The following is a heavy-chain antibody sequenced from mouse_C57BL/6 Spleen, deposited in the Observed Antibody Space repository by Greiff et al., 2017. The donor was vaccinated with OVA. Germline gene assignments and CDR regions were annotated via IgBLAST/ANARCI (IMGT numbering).Heavy chain of an antibody. CDR2: ISYDGSN. CDR3: ARDYDDYYAMDY. Sequence: VQLQQSGPGLVKPSQSLSLTCSVTGYSITSGYYWNWIRQFPGNKLEWMGYISYDGSNNYNPSLKNRISITRDTSKNQFFLKLNSVTTEDTATYYCARDYDDYYAMDYWGQGTSVTVSS. D-gene: IGHD2-12*01. V-gene: IGHV3-6*01. J-gene: IGHJ4*01. CDR1: GYSITSGYY.